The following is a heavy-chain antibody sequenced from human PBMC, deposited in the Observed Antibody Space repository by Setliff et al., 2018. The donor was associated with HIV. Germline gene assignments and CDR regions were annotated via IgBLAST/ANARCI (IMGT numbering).Heavy chain of an antibody. CDR1: PYSFTNYW. CDR2: IWPDDSDT. Sequence: GESLKISCQGSPYSFTNYWVGWVRQLPSNGLEWMGLIWPDDSDTIYSPSFQGQVTMSADKSISTAYLQWSSLEAPDTAMYYCARPSKYYDFWTPDSWGQGTLVTVSS. CDR3: ARPSKYYDFWTPDS. V-gene: IGHV5-51*01. D-gene: IGHD3-3*01. J-gene: IGHJ4*02.